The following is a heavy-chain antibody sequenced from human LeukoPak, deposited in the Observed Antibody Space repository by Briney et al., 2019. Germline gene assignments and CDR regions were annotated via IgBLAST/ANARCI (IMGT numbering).Heavy chain of an antibody. J-gene: IGHJ3*02. CDR2: INHSGST. V-gene: IGHV4-34*01. CDR1: GGSFSGYY. D-gene: IGHD5-18*01. CDR3: ARGHWVTAFDI. Sequence: SETLSLTCAVYGGSFSGYYWSWIRQPPGKGLEWIGEINHSGSTNYNPSLKSRVTISVDTSKNQFSLKLSSVTAADTAVYYCARGHWVTAFDIWGQGTMVTVSS.